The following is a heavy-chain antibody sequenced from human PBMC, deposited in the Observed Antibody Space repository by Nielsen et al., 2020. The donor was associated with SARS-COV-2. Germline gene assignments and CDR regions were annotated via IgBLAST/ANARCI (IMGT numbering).Heavy chain of an antibody. D-gene: IGHD6-25*01. CDR1: GGSFSGYY. J-gene: IGHJ6*02. CDR3: ARRGRDYYYGMDV. V-gene: IGHV4-34*01. CDR2: INHSGST. Sequence: GSLRLSCAVYGGSFSGYYWSWIRQPPGKGLEWIGEINHSGSTNYNPSLKSRVTISVDTSKNQFSLKLSSVTAADTAVYYCARRGRDYYYGMDVWGQGTTVTVSS.